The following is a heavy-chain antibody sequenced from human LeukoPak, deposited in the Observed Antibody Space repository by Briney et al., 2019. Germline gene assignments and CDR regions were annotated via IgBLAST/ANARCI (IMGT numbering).Heavy chain of an antibody. CDR1: GFSFSASY. V-gene: IGHV3-11*01. J-gene: IGHJ4*02. Sequence: GGSLSLSCAVSGFSFSASYMRWIRQSPGRVPEWVSYISVRGITINYADSVRGRFSIFRDDAKSSLFLQMNSLKTEDTALYYCVSGGDYAGIAALFRHWGQGSLVTVSS. CDR3: VSGGDYAGIAALFRH. D-gene: IGHD4-17*01. CDR2: ISVRGITI.